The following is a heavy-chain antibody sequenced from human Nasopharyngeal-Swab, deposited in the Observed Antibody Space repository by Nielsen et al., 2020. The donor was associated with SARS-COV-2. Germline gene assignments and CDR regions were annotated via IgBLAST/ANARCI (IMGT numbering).Heavy chain of an antibody. CDR1: GFTFDDYT. V-gene: IGHV3-43*01. CDR2: ISWDGGST. J-gene: IGHJ4*02. CDR3: AKGRSYSEEGYFDY. Sequence: GESLKISCAASGFTFDDYTMHWVRQAPGKGLEWVSLISWDGGSTYYADSVKGRFTISRDNSKNSLYLRMNSLRTEDTALYYCAKGRSYSEEGYFDYWGQGTLVTVSS. D-gene: IGHD6-13*01.